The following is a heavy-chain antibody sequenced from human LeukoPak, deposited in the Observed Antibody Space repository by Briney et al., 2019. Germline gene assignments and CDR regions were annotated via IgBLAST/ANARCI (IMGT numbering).Heavy chain of an antibody. CDR1: GFTFSDNY. J-gene: IGHJ4*02. Sequence: GGSLRLSCAASGFTFSDNYMSWIRQAPGKGLEWVSYISSGGTTIYYADSVKGRFTISRDNAKNSLYLQMNSLRAEDTAVYYCARDLDYYDRIFDYWGQGTLVTVSS. CDR2: ISSGGTTI. D-gene: IGHD3-22*01. V-gene: IGHV3-11*01. CDR3: ARDLDYYDRIFDY.